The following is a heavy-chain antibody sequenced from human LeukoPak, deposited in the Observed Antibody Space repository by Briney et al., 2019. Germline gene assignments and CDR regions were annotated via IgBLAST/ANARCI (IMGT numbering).Heavy chain of an antibody. Sequence: GGSLRLSCTASGFSFSNYAMSWVRQAPGKGLEWASAITGSTGNTYHADSVRGRFTISRDNSKSTLYLQMNNLRAEDTAIYSCARSPLATCTGVKCYPLDYWGQGTLVTVSS. D-gene: IGHD2-8*02. V-gene: IGHV3-23*01. CDR1: GFSFSNYA. CDR2: ITGSTGNT. CDR3: ARSPLATCTGVKCYPLDY. J-gene: IGHJ4*02.